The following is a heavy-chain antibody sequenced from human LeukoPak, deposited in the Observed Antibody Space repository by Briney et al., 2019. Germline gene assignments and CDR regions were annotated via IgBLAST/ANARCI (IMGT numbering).Heavy chain of an antibody. D-gene: IGHD2-15*01. Sequence: PSETLSLTCAVYGGSFSAYYWSWIRQPPGKGLEWIGEINHSGSTNYNPSLKSRVTISVDTSKNQFSLKLSSVTAADTAVYYCARGLCSGGSCYPGWGQGTLVTVSS. CDR2: INHSGST. V-gene: IGHV4-34*01. CDR3: ARGLCSGGSCYPG. J-gene: IGHJ4*02. CDR1: GGSFSAYY.